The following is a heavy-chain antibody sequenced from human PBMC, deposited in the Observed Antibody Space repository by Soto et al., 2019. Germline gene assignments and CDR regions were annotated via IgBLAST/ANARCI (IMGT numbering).Heavy chain of an antibody. D-gene: IGHD4-4*01. CDR2: INPNSGGT. V-gene: IGHV1-2*04. Sequence: ASVKVSCKASGYTFTGYYMHWVRQAPGQGLEWMGWINPNSGGTNYAQKFQGWVTMTRDTSISTAYMELSRMRSDDTAVYYCARARGLMTTVITRPYDASDIWGQRTLVTVS. J-gene: IGHJ3*02. CDR1: GYTFTGYY. CDR3: ARARGLMTTVITRPYDASDI.